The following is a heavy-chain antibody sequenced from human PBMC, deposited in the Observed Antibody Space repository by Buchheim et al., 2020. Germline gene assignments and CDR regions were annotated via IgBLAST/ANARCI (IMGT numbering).Heavy chain of an antibody. CDR2: ISEDGREK. Sequence: QVHLVESGGGVVQPGGSLRLSCGASGFTFRNYGMHWVRQAPGKGLEWVAVISEDGREKYYTDSVKGRFTISSANSNGTVDLQINSLRREDAAVYYCVKSRSGYYPRNFYFYMHVWGKGTT. J-gene: IGHJ6*03. V-gene: IGHV3-30*18. CDR1: GFTFRNYG. CDR3: VKSRSGYYPRNFYFYMHV. D-gene: IGHD3-3*01.